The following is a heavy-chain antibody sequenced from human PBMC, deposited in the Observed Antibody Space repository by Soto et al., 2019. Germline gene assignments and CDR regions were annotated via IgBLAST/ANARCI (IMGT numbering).Heavy chain of an antibody. V-gene: IGHV1-24*01. Sequence: ASVKVSCKVSGYAVSELSMHWVRQAPGKGFVWLGVFISAVVKIIYAQRFQGRLTLTEDISTDTAHLVLSSLRSEYTAVFYCAKTATGWFSAFDIWGQGKMVTFSS. J-gene: IGHJ3*02. D-gene: IGHD6-19*01. CDR3: AKTATGWFSAFDI. CDR1: GYAVSELS. CDR2: FISAVVKI.